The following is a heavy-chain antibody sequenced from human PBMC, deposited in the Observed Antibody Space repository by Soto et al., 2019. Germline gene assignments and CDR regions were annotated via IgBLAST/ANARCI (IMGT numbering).Heavy chain of an antibody. J-gene: IGHJ4*02. Sequence: QVQLVESGGGVAQPGRSLRLSCAASGFIFNEYGMHWVRQAPGKGLEWVAVIWYDGSNKYYADSVKGGFTFSSDNSKNTMSLRMNRLRGEDTAVYYCARWGCSGSNCNLNQRSFDLWGQGSLVTVCS. V-gene: IGHV3-33*03. CDR2: IWYDGSNK. D-gene: IGHD2-15*01. CDR3: ARWGCSGSNCNLNQRSFDL. CDR1: GFIFNEYG.